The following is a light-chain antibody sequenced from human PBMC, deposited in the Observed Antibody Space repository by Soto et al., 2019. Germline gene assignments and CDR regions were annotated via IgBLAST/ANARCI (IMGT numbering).Light chain of an antibody. CDR1: QGIYTY. Sequence: DIQLTQSPSFLSASVGDRVTITCRASQGIYTYLAWYQQKPGKAPELLIYAASTLQSGVPSRFSGSGSGTEFTPTISSLQPEDVATYYCQRLNSYPWTFGQGTKVEIK. CDR3: QRLNSYPWT. J-gene: IGKJ1*01. CDR2: AAS. V-gene: IGKV1-9*01.